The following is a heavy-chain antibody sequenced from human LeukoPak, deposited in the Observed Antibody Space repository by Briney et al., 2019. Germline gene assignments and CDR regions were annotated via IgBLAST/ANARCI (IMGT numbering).Heavy chain of an antibody. CDR1: GGSISSYY. CDR3: ARVRPTYSTGWYGADY. D-gene: IGHD6-19*01. Sequence: SETLSLTCTVSGGSISSYYWSWIRQPPGKGLEWIGYIYYSGSTNYKPSLKSRVTISVDTSKNQFSLKLSSVTAADTALYYCARVRPTYSTGWYGADYWGQGTLVTVSS. V-gene: IGHV4-59*12. CDR2: IYYSGST. J-gene: IGHJ4*02.